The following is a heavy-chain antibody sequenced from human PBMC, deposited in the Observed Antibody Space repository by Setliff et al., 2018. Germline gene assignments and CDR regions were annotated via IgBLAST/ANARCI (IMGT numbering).Heavy chain of an antibody. Sequence: SETLSLTCTVSGGSISTSSYWGWIRQPPGKGLEWIGSIYYSGTTYYNPSLKSRVTISVDTSKNQFSLKLSSVTAADTAVYYCASRSGVVEDPPRQVILDDGFDIWGQGTMVTVSS. V-gene: IGHV4-39*01. J-gene: IGHJ3*02. D-gene: IGHD2-15*01. CDR3: ASRSGVVEDPPRQVILDDGFDI. CDR2: IYYSGTT. CDR1: GGSISTSSY.